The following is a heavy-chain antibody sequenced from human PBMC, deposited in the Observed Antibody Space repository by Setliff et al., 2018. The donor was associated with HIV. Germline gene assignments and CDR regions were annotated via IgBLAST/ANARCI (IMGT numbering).Heavy chain of an antibody. J-gene: IGHJ3*02. CDR3: ARAPELYSGSYDAFDI. CDR1: GGTFSSYA. V-gene: IGHV1-69*05. D-gene: IGHD1-26*01. CDR2: IIPIFGTA. Sequence: KVSCKASGGTFSSYAISWVRQAPGQGLEWMGGIIPIFGTANYAQKFQGRVTITTDESTSTAYMELSSLRSEDTAVYYCARAPELYSGSYDAFDIWGQGTMVTVSS.